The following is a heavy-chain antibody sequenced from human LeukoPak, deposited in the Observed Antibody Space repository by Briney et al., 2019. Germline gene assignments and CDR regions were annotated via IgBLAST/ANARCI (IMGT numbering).Heavy chain of an antibody. CDR3: ARRRMTTVVHFDY. CDR1: GGSISSGSYY. J-gene: IGHJ4*02. Sequence: SQTLSLTCTVSGGSISSGSYYWSWIRQPAGKGLEWIGRIYTSGSTNYNPSLKSRVTISVDTSKNQFSLKLSSVTAADTAVYYCARRRMTTVVHFDYWGQGTLVTVSS. V-gene: IGHV4-61*02. D-gene: IGHD4-23*01. CDR2: IYTSGST.